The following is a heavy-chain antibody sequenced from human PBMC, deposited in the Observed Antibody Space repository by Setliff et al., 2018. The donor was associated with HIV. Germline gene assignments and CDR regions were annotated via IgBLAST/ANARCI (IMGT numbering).Heavy chain of an antibody. J-gene: IGHJ5*01. D-gene: IGHD3-16*01. V-gene: IGHV7-4-1*02. Sequence: ASVKVSCKASGYTFTSYGISWVRQAPGQGLEWMGWINTHTGDPSYAQVFRGRFVFSMDTSVSTAYMQINRLKADDTAVYYCARSRGGGWGSEGFDSWGQGTLVTVSS. CDR2: INTHTGDP. CDR3: ARSRGGGWGSEGFDS. CDR1: GYTFTSYG.